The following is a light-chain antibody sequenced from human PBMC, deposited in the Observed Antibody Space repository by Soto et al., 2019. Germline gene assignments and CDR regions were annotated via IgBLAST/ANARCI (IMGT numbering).Light chain of an antibody. CDR1: QTVSNTY. CDR2: GAS. J-gene: IGKJ4*01. CDR3: QQYGALPPT. Sequence: DIELTQFPGALSLSPGERVTISCRASQTVSNTYLAWYQQTRGQAPKFLIYGASNRATGIPDRFSGSGSGTDFTLTISRLEPEDFAVYYCQQYGALPPTFGGGTKVEIK. V-gene: IGKV3-20*01.